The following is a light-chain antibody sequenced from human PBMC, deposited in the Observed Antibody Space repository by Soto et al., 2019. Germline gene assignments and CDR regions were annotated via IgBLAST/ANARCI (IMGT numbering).Light chain of an antibody. CDR3: SSFAGSHVV. V-gene: IGLV2-8*01. J-gene: IGLJ2*01. CDR1: SSDVGDYNF. Sequence: QSVLTQPPSASGSPGQSVTISCTGTSSDVGDYNFVSWYQQHPGKAPKLMIYAVSERPSGVPDRFSGSKSGNTASLTVSGLQAEGEADYYCSSFAGSHVVFGGGTKLTVL. CDR2: AVS.